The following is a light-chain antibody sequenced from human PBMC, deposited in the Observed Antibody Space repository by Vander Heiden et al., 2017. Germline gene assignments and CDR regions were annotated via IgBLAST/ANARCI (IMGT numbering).Light chain of an antibody. CDR1: QSLNNW. Sequence: DIQITQSPSTLSASVGDRVTITCRASQSLNNWLAWYQQKPGKAPKLLIYKASSLESGVPSRFSGSGSGTEFTLTISSLQPDDFATYYCQQYNTHSWTFGQGTKVEIK. CDR3: QQYNTHSWT. CDR2: KAS. J-gene: IGKJ1*01. V-gene: IGKV1-5*03.